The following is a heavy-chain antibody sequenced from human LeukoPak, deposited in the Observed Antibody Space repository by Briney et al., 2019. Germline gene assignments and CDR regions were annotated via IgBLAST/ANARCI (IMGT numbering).Heavy chain of an antibody. V-gene: IGHV4-59*01. Sequence: SETLSLTCTVSGGSISSYYWSWIRRPPGKGLEWIGYIYYSGSTNYNPSLKSRVTISVDTSKNQFSLKLSSVTAADTAVYYCASTKTGDYYGMDVWGQGTTVTVSS. D-gene: IGHD1-14*01. CDR2: IYYSGST. CDR1: GGSISSYY. J-gene: IGHJ6*02. CDR3: ASTKTGDYYGMDV.